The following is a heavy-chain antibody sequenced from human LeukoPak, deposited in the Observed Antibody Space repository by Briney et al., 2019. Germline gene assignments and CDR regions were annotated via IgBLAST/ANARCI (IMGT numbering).Heavy chain of an antibody. CDR3: AREAARPWFDP. J-gene: IGHJ5*02. D-gene: IGHD6-6*01. Sequence: SETLSLTCTVSGGSISSYYWSWVRQPAGKGLEWIGRIYTSGSTNYNPSLKSRVTMSVDTSKNQFSLNLSSVTAADTAVYYCAREAARPWFDPWGQGTLVTVSS. CDR1: GGSISSYY. V-gene: IGHV4-4*07. CDR2: IYTSGST.